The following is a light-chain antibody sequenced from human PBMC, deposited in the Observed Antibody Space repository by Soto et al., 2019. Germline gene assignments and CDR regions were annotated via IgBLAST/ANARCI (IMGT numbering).Light chain of an antibody. CDR3: QQLNSFPLS. J-gene: IGKJ4*01. Sequence: IQLTQSPSSLSASVGDRVTITCRASQGISSYLVWYQQKPGKAPKLLIYAASTLQSGVPSRFSGSGSGTDFTLTISSMQPEDSATYYCQQLNSFPLSFGGGTKV. CDR1: QGISSY. CDR2: AAS. V-gene: IGKV1-9*01.